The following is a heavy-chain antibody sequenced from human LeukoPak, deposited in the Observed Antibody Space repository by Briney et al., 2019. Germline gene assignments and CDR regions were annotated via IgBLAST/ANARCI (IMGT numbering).Heavy chain of an antibody. Sequence: ESSETLSLTCAVYGGSFSGYYWTWIRQPPGKGLEWIGYISYSGSTNYNPSLKSRVTLSVDTSKNQISLKLRFVTAADTAVYYCTKGYGNVVGWFDPWGQGTLVTVSS. CDR3: TKGYGNVVGWFDP. CDR1: GGSFSGYY. CDR2: ISYSGST. D-gene: IGHD2-15*01. J-gene: IGHJ5*02. V-gene: IGHV4-59*01.